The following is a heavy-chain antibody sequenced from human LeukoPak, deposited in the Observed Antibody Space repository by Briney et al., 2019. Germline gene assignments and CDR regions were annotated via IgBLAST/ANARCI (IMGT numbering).Heavy chain of an antibody. CDR3: AKDKEGATYYYYGMDV. D-gene: IGHD1-26*01. J-gene: IGHJ6*02. CDR2: ISWDGGST. CDR1: GFTFDDYT. V-gene: IGHV3-43*01. Sequence: PGGSLRLSCAASGFTFDDYTMHWVRQAPGKGLEWVSLISWDGGSTYYADSVKGRFTISRDNSKNSLYLQMNSLRTEDTALYYCAKDKEGATYYYYGMDVWGQGTTVTVSS.